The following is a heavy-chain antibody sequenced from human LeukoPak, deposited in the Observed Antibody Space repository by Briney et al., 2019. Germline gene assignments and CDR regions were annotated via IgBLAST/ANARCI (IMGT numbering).Heavy chain of an antibody. Sequence: GASVKVSCKASGYTFTGYYMHWLRQAPGQGLEWMGRINPNSGGTNYAQKFQGRVTMTRDTSISTAYMELSRLRSDDTAMYYCARNYKSSWYPIPFDYWGQGTLVTVSS. CDR2: INPNSGGT. D-gene: IGHD6-13*01. CDR3: ARNYKSSWYPIPFDY. CDR1: GYTFTGYY. V-gene: IGHV1-2*06. J-gene: IGHJ4*02.